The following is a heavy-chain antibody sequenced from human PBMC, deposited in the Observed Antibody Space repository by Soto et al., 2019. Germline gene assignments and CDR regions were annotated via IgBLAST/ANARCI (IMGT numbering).Heavy chain of an antibody. V-gene: IGHV3-74*01. J-gene: IGHJ5*02. CDR3: ARHQHDILTGYLNWFDP. Sequence: GGSLRLSCAASGFTFSSYWMHWVRQAPGEGLVWVSRINTDGSSTSYADSVKGRFTISRDNAKNTVYLQMNSLRAEDTAVYYCARHQHDILTGYLNWFDPWGQGTLVTVSS. CDR1: GFTFSSYW. CDR2: INTDGSST. D-gene: IGHD3-9*01.